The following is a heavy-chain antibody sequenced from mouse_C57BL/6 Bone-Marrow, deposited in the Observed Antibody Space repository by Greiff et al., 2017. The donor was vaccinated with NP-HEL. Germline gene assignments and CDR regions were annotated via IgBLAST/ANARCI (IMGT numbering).Heavy chain of an antibody. V-gene: IGHV1-81*01. Sequence: VKLVESGAELARPGASVKLSCKASGYTFTSYGISWVKQRTGQGLEWIGEIYPRSGNTYYNEKFKGKATLTADKSSSTAYMELRSLTSEDSAVYFCARGTTVVATRIWFDDWGQGTTLTVSS. D-gene: IGHD1-1*01. CDR2: IYPRSGNT. CDR1: GYTFTSYG. CDR3: ARGTTVVATRIWFDD. J-gene: IGHJ2*01.